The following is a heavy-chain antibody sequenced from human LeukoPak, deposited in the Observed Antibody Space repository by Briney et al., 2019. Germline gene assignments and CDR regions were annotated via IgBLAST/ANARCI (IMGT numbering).Heavy chain of an antibody. CDR3: ARGRGIAAARGVRP. D-gene: IGHD6-13*01. V-gene: IGHV4-34*01. J-gene: IGHJ5*02. CDR2: IDRSEST. Sequence: SKTLSLTCAVYGGSFSDYYWTWIRQPPGKGLEWIGEIDRSESTNYNPSLKSRVTISVDTSKNQFSLKLSSVTAADTAVYYCARGRGIAAARGVRPWGQGTLVTVSS. CDR1: GGSFSDYY.